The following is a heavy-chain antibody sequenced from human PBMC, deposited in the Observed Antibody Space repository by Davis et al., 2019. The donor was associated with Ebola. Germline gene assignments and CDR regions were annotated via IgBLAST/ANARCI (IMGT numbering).Heavy chain of an antibody. V-gene: IGHV3-30*18. D-gene: IGHD6-6*01. CDR2: ISYDGSNK. CDR1: GFTFSSYG. J-gene: IGHJ5*02. Sequence: PGGSLRLSCAASGFTFSSYGMHWVRQAPGKGLVWVAVISYDGSNKYYADSVKGRFTISRDNSKNTLYLQMNSLRAEDTAVYYCAKGNPVFSSSGGRWFDPWGQGTLVTVSS. CDR3: AKGNPVFSSSGGRWFDP.